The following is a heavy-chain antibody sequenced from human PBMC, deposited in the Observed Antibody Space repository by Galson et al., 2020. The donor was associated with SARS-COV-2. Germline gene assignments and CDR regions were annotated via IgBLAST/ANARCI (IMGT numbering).Heavy chain of an antibody. V-gene: IGHV4-34*01. D-gene: IGHD5-12*01. J-gene: IGHJ3*02. Sequence: SETLSLTCAVYGGSFSGYYWSWIRQPPGKGLEWIGEINHSGSTNYNPSLKSRVTISVDTSKNQFSLKLSSVTAADTAVYYCARGQVKGRWLRLHDAFDIWGQGTMVTVSS. CDR3: ARGQVKGRWLRLHDAFDI. CDR2: INHSGST. CDR1: GGSFSGYY.